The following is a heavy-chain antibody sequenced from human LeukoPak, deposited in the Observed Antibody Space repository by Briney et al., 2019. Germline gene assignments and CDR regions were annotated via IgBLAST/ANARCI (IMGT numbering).Heavy chain of an antibody. J-gene: IGHJ6*02. D-gene: IGHD1-1*01. CDR1: GGSISSYY. CDR2: IYYSGST. Sequence: SETLSLTCTVSGGSISSYYWSWIRQPPGKGLEWIGYIYYSGSTNYNPSLKSRVTISVDTSKNQFSLKLSSVTAADTAVYYCARMDPGTTFDYYYYGMDVWGQGTTVTVSS. V-gene: IGHV4-59*01. CDR3: ARMDPGTTFDYYYYGMDV.